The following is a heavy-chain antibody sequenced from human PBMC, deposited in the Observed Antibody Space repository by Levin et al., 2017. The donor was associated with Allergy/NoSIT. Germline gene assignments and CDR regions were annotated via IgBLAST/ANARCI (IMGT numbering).Heavy chain of an antibody. CDR1: GGSLSSGSYY. CDR2: IHYIGST. Sequence: SETLSLTCTVSGGSLSSGSYYWGWIRQPPGKGLEWIGNIHYIGSTYYNPSLNSRVTISVDTSKNQFSLRLSSVTAADTAVYFCGSCHASLFMDVWGKGTTVIVSS. J-gene: IGHJ6*03. V-gene: IGHV4-39*01. CDR3: GSCHASLFMDV.